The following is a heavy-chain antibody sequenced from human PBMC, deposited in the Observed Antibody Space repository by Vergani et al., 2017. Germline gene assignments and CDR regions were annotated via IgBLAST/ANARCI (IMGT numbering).Heavy chain of an antibody. CDR1: GSSITSGYY. D-gene: IGHD3-16*01. V-gene: IGHV4-38-2*01. J-gene: IGHJ3*02. Sequence: QVQLLESGPGLLKPSETLSLTCSVSGSSITSGYYWGWIRQPQGRGLEWIGSIYHTGSAYYNPSLKSRVTVSVDTSMNQVPLKLNSVTAADTAVYYCARQFWVSQGVGAFETGGRGTEVSVSS. CDR3: ARQFWVSQGVGAFET. CDR2: IYHTGSA.